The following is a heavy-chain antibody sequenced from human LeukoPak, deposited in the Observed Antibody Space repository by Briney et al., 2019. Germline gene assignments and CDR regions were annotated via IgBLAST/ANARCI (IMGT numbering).Heavy chain of an antibody. J-gene: IGHJ1*01. D-gene: IGHD3-22*01. CDR1: GDSVSRSDSY. Sequence: SETLSLTCSVSGDSVSRSDSYWDWIRQPPGKGLEWIGTIYYSGRTYYSPSLKSRVTMSVDPSNNQFSLNLRSVTAADTAVYYCARRRYYDGSGYLEWGQGTLFSVSS. CDR2: IYYSGRT. V-gene: IGHV4-39*01. CDR3: ARRRYYDGSGYLE.